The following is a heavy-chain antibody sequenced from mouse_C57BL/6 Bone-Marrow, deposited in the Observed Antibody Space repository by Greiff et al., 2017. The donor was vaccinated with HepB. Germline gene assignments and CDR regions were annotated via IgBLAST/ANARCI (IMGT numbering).Heavy chain of an antibody. CDR1: GFTFSDYY. V-gene: IGHV5-12*01. CDR2: ISNGGGST. D-gene: IGHD1-1*01. J-gene: IGHJ4*01. CDR3: ARHATAVARGMDY. Sequence: EVQLVESGGGLVQPGGSLKLSCAASGFTFSDYYMYWVRQTPEKRLEWVAYISNGGGSTYYPDTVKGRFTISIDNAKNTLYLQMSRLMSEDTAMYYCARHATAVARGMDYWGQGTSVTVSS.